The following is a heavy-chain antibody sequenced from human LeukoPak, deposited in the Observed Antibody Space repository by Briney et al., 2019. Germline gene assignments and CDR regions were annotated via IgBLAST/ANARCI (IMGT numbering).Heavy chain of an antibody. D-gene: IGHD6-19*01. CDR1: GGTFSSYA. J-gene: IGHJ4*02. CDR2: IIPIFGTA. CDR3: AREGGIAVAQRAFDY. Sequence: SVKVSCKASGGTFSSYAISWVRQAPGQGLEWMGGIIPIFGTANYAQKFQGRVTITADKSTSTAYMELSSLRSEDTAVYYCAREGGIAVAQRAFDYWGQGTLVTVSS. V-gene: IGHV1-69*06.